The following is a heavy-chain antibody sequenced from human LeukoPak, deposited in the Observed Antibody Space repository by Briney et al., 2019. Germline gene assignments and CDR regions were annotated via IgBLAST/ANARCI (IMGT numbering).Heavy chain of an antibody. CDR1: GYTFTSYG. Sequence: ASVKVSCKASGYTFTSYGISWVRQAPGQGLEWMGWISAYNGNTNYAQKLQGRVTITRDSSANIVYMELSSLTSEDTAVYYCARGIWSATRVDYYLDNWGQGTLVTVSS. J-gene: IGHJ4*02. D-gene: IGHD5-24*01. V-gene: IGHV1-18*01. CDR3: ARGIWSATRVDYYLDN. CDR2: ISAYNGNT.